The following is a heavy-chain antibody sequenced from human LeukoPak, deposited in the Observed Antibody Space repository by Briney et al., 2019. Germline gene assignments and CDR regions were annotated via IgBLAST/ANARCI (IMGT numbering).Heavy chain of an antibody. CDR1: GFTFSSYW. CDR3: ARTGEDYGDYLTYYYYGMDV. D-gene: IGHD4-17*01. CDR2: IKQDGSEK. J-gene: IGHJ6*02. Sequence: GGSLRLSCAASGFTFSSYWMSWVRQAPGKGLEWEANIKQDGSEKYYVDSVKGRFTISRDNAKNSLYLQMNSLRAEDTAVYYCARTGEDYGDYLTYYYYGMDVWGQGTTVTVSS. V-gene: IGHV3-7*01.